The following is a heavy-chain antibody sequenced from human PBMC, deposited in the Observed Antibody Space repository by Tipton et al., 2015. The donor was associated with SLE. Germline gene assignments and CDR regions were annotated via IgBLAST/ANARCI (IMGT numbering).Heavy chain of an antibody. CDR2: IYTSGST. CDR3: ARDGYNYFDY. D-gene: IGHD5-24*01. J-gene: IGHJ4*02. V-gene: IGHV4-4*09. Sequence: TLSLTCTVSGGSISNYYWSWIRQPPGKGLEWIGYIYTSGSTNYNPSLKSRVTISVDTSKNQFSLKLSSVTAADTAVYYCARDGYNYFDYWGQGTLVTVSS. CDR1: GGSISNYY.